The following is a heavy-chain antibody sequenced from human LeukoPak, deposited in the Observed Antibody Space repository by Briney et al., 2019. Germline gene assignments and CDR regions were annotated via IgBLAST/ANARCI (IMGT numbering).Heavy chain of an antibody. CDR3: ARDLLGYCSSTSCYRDY. D-gene: IGHD2-2*01. CDR2: INPNSGGT. Sequence: ASVKVSCKASGYTFTGYYMHWGRQAPGQGLEWMGRINPNSGGTNYAQKFQGRVTMTRDTSISTAYMELSRLRSDDTAVYYCARDLLGYCSSTSCYRDYWGQGTLVTVSS. V-gene: IGHV1-2*06. J-gene: IGHJ4*02. CDR1: GYTFTGYY.